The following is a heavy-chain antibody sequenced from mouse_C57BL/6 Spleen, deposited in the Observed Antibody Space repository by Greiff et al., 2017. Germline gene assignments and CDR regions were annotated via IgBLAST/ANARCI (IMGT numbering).Heavy chain of an antibody. CDR3: ARGDYGSCYIYAMDY. CDR1: GYAFSSSW. J-gene: IGHJ4*01. Sequence: QVQLQQSGPELVKPGASVKISCKASGYAFSSSWMNWVKQRPGKGLEWIGRIYPGDGDTNYNGKIKGKAKLDADKSSSTAYMHLSSLTSEDSAVYFCARGDYGSCYIYAMDYWGQGTSVTVSS. D-gene: IGHD1-1*01. CDR2: IYPGDGDT. V-gene: IGHV1-82*01.